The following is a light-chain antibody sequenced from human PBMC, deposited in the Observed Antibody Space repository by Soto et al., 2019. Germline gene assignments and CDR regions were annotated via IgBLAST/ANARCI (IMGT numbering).Light chain of an antibody. Sequence: QSVLTQPPSVSGAPGQRVTISCTGSSSNIGAGYDVHWYQQLPGTAPKLLLYGNSNRTTGVPDRFSGSKSGTSASLAITGLQAEDEADYYCQSYDSSLSGAVFGGGTPLTVL. CDR2: GNS. CDR1: SSNIGAGYD. J-gene: IGLJ7*01. CDR3: QSYDSSLSGAV. V-gene: IGLV1-40*01.